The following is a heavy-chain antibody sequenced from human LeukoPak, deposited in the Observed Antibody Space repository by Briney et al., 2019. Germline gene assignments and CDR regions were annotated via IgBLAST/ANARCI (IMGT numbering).Heavy chain of an antibody. D-gene: IGHD2-2*01. CDR3: AKEGAVPAAMFPEYFQH. Sequence: GSLRLSCAASGFTFSSYWMSWVRQAPGKGLEWVANIKQDGSEKYYVDSVKGRFTISRDNAKNSLYLQMNSLRVEDTAFYYCAKEGAVPAAMFPEYFQHWGQGTLVTVSS. CDR2: IKQDGSEK. J-gene: IGHJ1*01. V-gene: IGHV3-7*01. CDR1: GFTFSSYW.